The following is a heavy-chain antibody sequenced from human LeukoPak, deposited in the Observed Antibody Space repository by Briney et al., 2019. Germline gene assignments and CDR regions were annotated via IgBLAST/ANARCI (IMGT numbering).Heavy chain of an antibody. CDR3: AREPQQLGDPPHHYGMDV. J-gene: IGHJ6*02. CDR1: GGSFSGYY. V-gene: IGHV4-34*01. CDR2: INHSGST. D-gene: IGHD6-6*01. Sequence: KPSETLSLTCAVYGGSFSGYYWSWIRQPPGKGLEWIGEINHSGSTNYNPSLKSRVTISVDTSKNQFSLKLSSVTAADTAVYYCAREPQQLGDPPHHYGMDVWGQGTTVTVSS.